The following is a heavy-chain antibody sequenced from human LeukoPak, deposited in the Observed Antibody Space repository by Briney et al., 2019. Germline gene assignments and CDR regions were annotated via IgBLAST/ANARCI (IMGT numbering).Heavy chain of an antibody. CDR2: IYYSGST. V-gene: IGHV4-31*03. J-gene: IGHJ6*02. D-gene: IGHD1-26*01. CDR3: ARQGALGYYYYYYGMDV. CDR1: GGSISSGGYY. Sequence: PSETLSLTCTVSGGSISSGGYYWSWIRQHPGKGLEWIGYIYYSGSTYYNPSLKSRVTISVDTSKNQFSLKLSSVTAADTAVYYCARQGALGYYYYYYGMDVWGQGTTVTVSS.